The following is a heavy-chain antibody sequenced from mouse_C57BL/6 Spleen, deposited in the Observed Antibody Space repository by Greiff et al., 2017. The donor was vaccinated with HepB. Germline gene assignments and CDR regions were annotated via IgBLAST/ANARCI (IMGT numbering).Heavy chain of an antibody. D-gene: IGHD2-3*01. Sequence: VQLQQSGAELVRPGASVKLSCTASGFNIKDDYMHWVKQRPEQGLEWIGWIDPENGDTEYASKFQGKATITADTSSNTAYLQLSSLTSEDTAVYYCRTDGYSYYWGQGTTLTVSS. CDR1: GFNIKDDY. CDR2: IDPENGDT. CDR3: RTDGYSYY. J-gene: IGHJ2*01. V-gene: IGHV14-4*01.